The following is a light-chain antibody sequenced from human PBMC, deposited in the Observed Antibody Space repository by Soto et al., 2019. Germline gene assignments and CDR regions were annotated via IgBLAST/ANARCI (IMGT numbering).Light chain of an antibody. CDR3: QQYNSYWT. J-gene: IGKJ1*01. CDR1: QSFSTW. Sequence: DIQMTQSPSTLSASVGDRVTITCRASQSFSTWLAWYQQKPGKAPKLLIYKASSLESGVPSRFSGSGSGTEFTLTISSLQPDDFGTYYCQQYNSYWTFGQGTKVEIK. V-gene: IGKV1-5*03. CDR2: KAS.